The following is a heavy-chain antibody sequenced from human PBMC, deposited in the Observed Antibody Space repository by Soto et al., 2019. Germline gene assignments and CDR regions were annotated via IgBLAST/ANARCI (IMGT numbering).Heavy chain of an antibody. CDR1: GYTLTELS. D-gene: IGHD2-2*02. CDR2: FDPEDGET. CDR3: ATTSHRDGYSWLLYPFDY. V-gene: IGHV1-24*01. J-gene: IGHJ4*02. Sequence: QVQLVQSGAEVKKPGASVKVSCKVSGYTLTELSMHWVRQAPGKGLEWMGGFDPEDGETIYAQKFQGRVTMTEDTSTDTAYMELSSLRSEDTAVYYCATTSHRDGYSWLLYPFDYWGQGTLVTVSS.